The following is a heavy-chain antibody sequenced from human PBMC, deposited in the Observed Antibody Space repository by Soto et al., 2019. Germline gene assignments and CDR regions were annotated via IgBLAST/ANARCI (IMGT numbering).Heavy chain of an antibody. V-gene: IGHV3-33*01. CDR1: GFTFSSYG. Sequence: QVQLVESGGGVVQPGRSLRLSCAASGFTFSSYGIHWVRQAPGKGLEWVAVIWYDGSNKYYADSVKGRFTISRDNSKNPLYLQMNSLRAEDTALYYCARVGYGDYPLDYWGQGTLVTVSS. J-gene: IGHJ4*02. CDR3: ARVGYGDYPLDY. D-gene: IGHD4-17*01. CDR2: IWYDGSNK.